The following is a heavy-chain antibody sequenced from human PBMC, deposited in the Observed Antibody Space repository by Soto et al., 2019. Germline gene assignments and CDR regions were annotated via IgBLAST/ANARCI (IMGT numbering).Heavy chain of an antibody. CDR2: IIPVFGTA. J-gene: IGHJ6*02. CDR1: GGSLSNYG. D-gene: IGHD4-17*01. Sequence: QVQLVQSGAEVKKPGSSVKVSCKASGGSLSNYGISWVRQAPGQGLEWMGGIIPVFGTANYAQKFQGRVTITADESTSVVYMEVTRLRSEHTAVYYCARGDATKIVVTTYYGMDVWGQGTTVNVSS. V-gene: IGHV1-69*12. CDR3: ARGDATKIVVTTYYGMDV.